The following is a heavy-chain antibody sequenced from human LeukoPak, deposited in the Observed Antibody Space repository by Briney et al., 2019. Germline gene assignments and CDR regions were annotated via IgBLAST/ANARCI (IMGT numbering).Heavy chain of an antibody. J-gene: IGHJ3*02. V-gene: IGHV3-30*04. D-gene: IGHD3-22*01. Sequence: GGSLRLSCAASGFIFNNYAMHWVRQAPGKGLEWVAFISYDGTKQQFADSVKGRFSISRDSSKNILYLQMNSLRAEDTAVYYCAISSPLVDYYDSSGYPTPSQAFDIWGQGTMVTVSS. CDR2: ISYDGTKQ. CDR1: GFIFNNYA. CDR3: AISSPLVDYYDSSGYPTPSQAFDI.